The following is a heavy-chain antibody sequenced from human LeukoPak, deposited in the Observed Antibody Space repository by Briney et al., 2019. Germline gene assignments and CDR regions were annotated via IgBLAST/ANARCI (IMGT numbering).Heavy chain of an antibody. Sequence: GGSLRLSCAASGFTFSSHDMSWVRQAPGKGLEWVSTISGGGRNTYYADSVKGRFTISRDNSKNTLDLQMSSLRVEDTAVYYCAREPEGLFCSGGSCYPVFDYWGQGTLVTVSS. CDR3: AREPEGLFCSGGSCYPVFDY. V-gene: IGHV3-23*01. J-gene: IGHJ4*02. CDR1: GFTFSSHD. D-gene: IGHD2-15*01. CDR2: ISGGGRNT.